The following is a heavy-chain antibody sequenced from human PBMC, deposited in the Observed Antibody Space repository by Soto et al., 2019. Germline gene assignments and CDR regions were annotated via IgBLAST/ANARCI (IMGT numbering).Heavy chain of an antibody. CDR3: ARGPRGDTTRGRMDYYGMDV. CDR2: INPNSGGT. V-gene: IGHV1-2*04. Sequence: LEWMGWINPNSGGTNYAQKFQFWVTMTMDTSIITAYIELSILRSYDTAVYYCARGPRGDTTRGRMDYYGMDVWGQGTTVTVSS. D-gene: IGHD1-26*01. J-gene: IGHJ6*02.